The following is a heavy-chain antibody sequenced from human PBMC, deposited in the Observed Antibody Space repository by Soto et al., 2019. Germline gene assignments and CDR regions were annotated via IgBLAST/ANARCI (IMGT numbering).Heavy chain of an antibody. CDR3: AKAVLRGAVTRFDH. V-gene: IGHV3-23*01. J-gene: IGHJ4*02. Sequence: EVQLLESGGGLAQPGGSLRLSCGASGFTFTSYTMSWVRQAPGKGLQWVSSISGSDGSTYYADSVKGRFTISRDSSKNTLYLQMNSLRAEDTALYFCAKAVLRGAVTRFDHWGQGTLVAVSS. CDR2: ISGSDGST. D-gene: IGHD6-19*01. CDR1: GFTFTSYT.